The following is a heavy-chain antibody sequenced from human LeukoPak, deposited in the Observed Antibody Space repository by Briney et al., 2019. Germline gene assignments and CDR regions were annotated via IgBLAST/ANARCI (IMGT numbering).Heavy chain of an antibody. D-gene: IGHD6-19*01. CDR2: ISFDGSNK. CDR1: GFTFRSYG. V-gene: IGHV3-30*18. J-gene: IGHJ4*02. CDR3: AKEDSAWRHFDY. Sequence: GGSLRPSCVASGFTFRSYGMHWVRQAPGKGLEWVAVISFDGSNKYYVDSVKGRFTISRDNSKNTFYLQMNSLRAEDTAVYSCAKEDSAWRHFDYWGQGTLVTVSS.